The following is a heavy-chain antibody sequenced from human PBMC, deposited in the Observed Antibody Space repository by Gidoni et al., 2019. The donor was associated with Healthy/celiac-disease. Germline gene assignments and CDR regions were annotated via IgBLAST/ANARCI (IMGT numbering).Heavy chain of an antibody. V-gene: IGHV3-21*01. D-gene: IGHD3-22*01. J-gene: IGHJ4*02. CDR2: ISSSSSYI. CDR3: ARVDYYDSSGYYDYFDY. CDR1: GFTVSSHS. Sequence: EVQLVESGGGLVKPGGSLRLSCAASGFTVSSHSMNWVRQAPGKGLEWVSSISSSSSYIYYADSVKGRFTISRDNAKNSLYLQMNSLRAEDTAVYYCARVDYYDSSGYYDYFDYWGQGTLVTVSS.